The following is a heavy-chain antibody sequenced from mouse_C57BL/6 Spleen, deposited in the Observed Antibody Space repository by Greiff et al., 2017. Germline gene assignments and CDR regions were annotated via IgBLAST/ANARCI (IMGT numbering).Heavy chain of an antibody. V-gene: IGHV1-76*01. J-gene: IGHJ2*01. CDR1: GYTFTDYY. CDR2: IYPGSGNT. Sequence: VQLMESGAELVRPGASVKLSCKASGYTFTDYYINWVKQRPGQGLEWIARIYPGSGNTYYNEKFKGKDTLTAEKSSSTAYMQLSSLTSEDSAVYFCARGDFYGLFDYWGQGTTLTVSS. D-gene: IGHD1-2*01. CDR3: ARGDFYGLFDY.